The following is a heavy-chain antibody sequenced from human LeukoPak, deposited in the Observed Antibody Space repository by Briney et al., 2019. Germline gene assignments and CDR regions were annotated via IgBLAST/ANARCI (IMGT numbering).Heavy chain of an antibody. CDR2: ITSDGENT. CDR3: VKGRYGTGWDF. V-gene: IGHV3-64D*06. CDR1: GFSFSTHN. Sequence: GGSQRLSCSASGFSFSTHNMHWVRQAPGKGLEFVSGITSDGENTDYLDFVKGRFTITRDNSKNTLYLHMTSLRPEDTAVYFWVKGRYGTGWDFWGPGTLVIVSS. J-gene: IGHJ4*02. D-gene: IGHD3-10*01.